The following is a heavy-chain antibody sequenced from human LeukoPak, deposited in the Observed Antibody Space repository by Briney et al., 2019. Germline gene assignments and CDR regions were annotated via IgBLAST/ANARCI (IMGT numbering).Heavy chain of an antibody. Sequence: PGGSLRLSCAASGFTFSNYEMNWVRQAPGKGLEWVSYIISGGSTIYYADSVKGRFTISRDNAKNSLYLQMNSLRAEDTAVYYCAGEPYSSSWFDYWGQGTLVTVSS. CDR2: IISGGSTI. D-gene: IGHD6-13*01. J-gene: IGHJ4*02. CDR1: GFTFSNYE. CDR3: AGEPYSSSWFDY. V-gene: IGHV3-48*03.